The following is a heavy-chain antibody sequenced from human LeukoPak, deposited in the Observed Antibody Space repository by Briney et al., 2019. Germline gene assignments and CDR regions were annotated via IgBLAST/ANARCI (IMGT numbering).Heavy chain of an antibody. CDR1: GYTFTGYY. V-gene: IGHV1-2*02. D-gene: IGHD3-10*01. Sequence: ASVKVSCRASGYTFTGYYMHWVRQASGQGLEWMGWINPNSGGTNYAQKFKGRVTMTRDTSISTAYMELSRLRSDDTAVYYCAREGIGELSGYDPWGQGTLVTVSS. J-gene: IGHJ5*02. CDR3: AREGIGELSGYDP. CDR2: INPNSGGT.